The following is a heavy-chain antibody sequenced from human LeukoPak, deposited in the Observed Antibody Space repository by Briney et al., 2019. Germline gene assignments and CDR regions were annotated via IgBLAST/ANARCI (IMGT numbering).Heavy chain of an antibody. CDR2: IDPSDSYT. D-gene: IGHD3-10*01. Sequence: GESLKISCKGSGYSFTSYWISWVRQMPGKGLEWMGRIDPSDSYTNYSPSFQGHVTISADKSISTAYLQWSSLKASDTAMYYCARTYGSGPYYYYGMGVWGKGTTVTVSS. CDR3: ARTYGSGPYYYYGMGV. J-gene: IGHJ6*04. CDR1: GYSFTSYW. V-gene: IGHV5-10-1*01.